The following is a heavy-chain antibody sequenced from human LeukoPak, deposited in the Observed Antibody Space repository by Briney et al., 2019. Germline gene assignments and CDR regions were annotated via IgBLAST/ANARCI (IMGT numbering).Heavy chain of an antibody. CDR3: ARDGSGRQLRPDTFHL. CDR2: ISDRGTTI. Sequence: GGSLRLSCTASGFTFSDYEMNWVRQAPGKGLEWVSYISDRGTTIFYADSVKGRFTISRDNFRNSLYLQMNSLSADDTGIYYCARDGSGRQLRPDTFHLWGQGTMVTVSS. J-gene: IGHJ3*01. D-gene: IGHD6-19*01. V-gene: IGHV3-48*03. CDR1: GFTFSDYE.